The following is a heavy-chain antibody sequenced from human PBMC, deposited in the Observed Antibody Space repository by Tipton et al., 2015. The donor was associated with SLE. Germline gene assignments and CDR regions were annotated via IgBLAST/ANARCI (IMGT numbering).Heavy chain of an antibody. CDR1: GGSFSNHY. CDR3: ARGAKERITLVRVRPYYFDY. V-gene: IGHV4-34*01. CDR2: TNPSGNT. D-gene: IGHD3-10*01. J-gene: IGHJ4*01. Sequence: TLSFTCAAYGGSFSNHYWTWIRQSPGKGLEWIGQTNPSGNTNYNPSLKSRVTISVDTSNNQLSLKLTSVTAADTAVYYCARGAKERITLVRVRPYYFDYWGQGSLVTVSS.